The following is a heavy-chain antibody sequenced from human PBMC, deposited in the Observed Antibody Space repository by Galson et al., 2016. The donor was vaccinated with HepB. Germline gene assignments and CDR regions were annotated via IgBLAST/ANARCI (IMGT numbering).Heavy chain of an antibody. D-gene: IGHD5-12*01. CDR1: GYTLTELS. V-gene: IGHV1-24*01. Sequence: SVKVSCKVSGYTLTELSIHWVRQAPGKGLEWMGGFDPEDGVTTYTQKFQGRFTMTEDTSTDTAYMELSSLISEDTAVYYCATGLPSRGYSGYVSYQCFGMDVWGQGTTVTVSS. J-gene: IGHJ6*02. CDR2: FDPEDGVT. CDR3: ATGLPSRGYSGYVSYQCFGMDV.